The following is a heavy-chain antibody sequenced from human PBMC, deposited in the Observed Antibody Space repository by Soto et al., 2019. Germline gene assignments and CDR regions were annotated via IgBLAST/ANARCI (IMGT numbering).Heavy chain of an antibody. V-gene: IGHV3-30*18. CDR2: ISYDGSNK. CDR3: AKDRRPNYYYGMDV. D-gene: IGHD6-25*01. CDR1: GFTFSSYG. J-gene: IGHJ6*02. Sequence: QVQLVEAGGGVVQPGRSLRLSCAASGFTFSSYGMHWVRQAPGKGLGWVAVISYDGSNKYYADSVKGRFTISRDNSKNALYMQMIRLRAEDTAEYYCAKDRRPNYYYGMDVWGQGTTVTVSS.